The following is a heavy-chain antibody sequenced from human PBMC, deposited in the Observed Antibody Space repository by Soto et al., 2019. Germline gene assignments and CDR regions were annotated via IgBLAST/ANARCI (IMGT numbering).Heavy chain of an antibody. CDR1: GFTFSSYA. J-gene: IGHJ4*02. CDR2: ISGSGGST. D-gene: IGHD3-3*01. Sequence: EVQLLESGGGLVQPGGSLRLSCAASGFTFSSYAMTWVRQAPGKGLEWVSAISGSGGSTYYADSVKGRFTISRDNSKNPLYLQMNSLRAEDTAVYYCAKGLRYYDFWSGSSPGQQLVPYWGQGTLVTVSS. V-gene: IGHV3-23*01. CDR3: AKGLRYYDFWSGSSPGQQLVPY.